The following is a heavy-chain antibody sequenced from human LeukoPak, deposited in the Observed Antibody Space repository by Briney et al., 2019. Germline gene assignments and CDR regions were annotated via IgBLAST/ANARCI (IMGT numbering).Heavy chain of an antibody. J-gene: IGHJ4*02. CDR2: ISAYNGNT. V-gene: IGHV1-18*01. Sequence: GASVKVSCKASGHTFTSYGISWVRQAPGQGLEWMGWISAYNGNTNYAQKLQGRVTTTTDTSTSTAYMELRSLRSDDTAVYYCARGRISGSYRYNRIFDYWGQGTLVTVSS. D-gene: IGHD1-26*01. CDR1: GHTFTSYG. CDR3: ARGRISGSYRYNRIFDY.